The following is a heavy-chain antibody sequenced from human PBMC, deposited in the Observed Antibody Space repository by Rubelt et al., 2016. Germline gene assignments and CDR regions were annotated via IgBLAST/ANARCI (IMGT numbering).Heavy chain of an antibody. CDR2: IVVGSGNT. CDR1: GFTFTSSA. V-gene: IGHV1-58*01. J-gene: IGHJ4*02. D-gene: IGHD1-26*01. Sequence: QMQLVQSGPEVKKPGTSVKVSCKASGFTFTSSAVQWVRQARGQRLEWIGWIVVGSGNTNYAQKFQERVTITRDMSTSTAYMELSSLRSEDTAVYYCARLGNYSGSYFYWGQGTLVTVSS. CDR3: ARLGNYSGSYFY.